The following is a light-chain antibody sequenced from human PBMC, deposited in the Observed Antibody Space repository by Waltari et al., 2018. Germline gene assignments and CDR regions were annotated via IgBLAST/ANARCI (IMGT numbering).Light chain of an antibody. J-gene: IGLJ3*02. Sequence: QSVLPQPPSASGTPGPGVTISCSGSSPNLGSHYVYWYQQLPGTAPKLLIYRNDQRPSGVPARFSGSKSGTSASLDISGLRSEDEADYHCATWDDNLSHWVFGGGTKMTVL. CDR2: RND. CDR3: ATWDDNLSHWV. V-gene: IGLV1-47*01. CDR1: SPNLGSHY.